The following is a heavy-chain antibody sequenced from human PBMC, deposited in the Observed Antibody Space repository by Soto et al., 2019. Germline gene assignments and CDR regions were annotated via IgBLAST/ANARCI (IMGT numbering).Heavy chain of an antibody. CDR1: GFSLSTSGVG. D-gene: IGHD3-22*01. CDR3: ALLTYYYDSSGYYSSAEYLQH. J-gene: IGHJ1*01. Sequence: QITLKESGPTLVKPTQTLTLTCTFSGFSLSTSGVGVGWIRQPPGKALEWLALIYWDDDKRYSPSLKSRLTITKDTSKNQVVLTMTNMDPVDTATYYCALLTYYYDSSGYYSSAEYLQHWGQGTLVTVSS. V-gene: IGHV2-5*02. CDR2: IYWDDDK.